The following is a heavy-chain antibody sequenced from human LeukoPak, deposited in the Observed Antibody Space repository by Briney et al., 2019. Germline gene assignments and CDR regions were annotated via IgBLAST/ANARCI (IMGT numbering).Heavy chain of an antibody. CDR1: GFNLNTYN. CDR2: ITTTSSYI. J-gene: IGHJ4*02. D-gene: IGHD3-22*01. V-gene: IGHV3-21*01. CDR3: TRANYYDSRGYYLPLDD. Sequence: GGSLRLSCVASGFNLNTYNMSWVRQAPGKGLEWVSSITTTSSYIYYADSVKGRFTVSRDNTKNSVYLRMNSLRAEDTAVYYCTRANYYDSRGYYLPLDDWGQGTLVTVSS.